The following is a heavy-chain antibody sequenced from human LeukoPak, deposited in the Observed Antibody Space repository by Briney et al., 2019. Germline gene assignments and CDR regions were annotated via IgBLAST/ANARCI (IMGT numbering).Heavy chain of an antibody. CDR2: IYYSGST. CDR3: AGQWEPLSYFRH. D-gene: IGHD1-26*01. J-gene: IGHJ1*01. CDR1: GGSISSSIYY. V-gene: IGHV4-61*05. Sequence: SETLSLTCTVSGGSISSSIYYWGWIRQPPGKGLEWIGYIYYSGSTNYNPSLKSRVTISVDTSKNQFSLRLSSVTAADTAVYYCAGQWEPLSYFRHWGQGTLVTVSS.